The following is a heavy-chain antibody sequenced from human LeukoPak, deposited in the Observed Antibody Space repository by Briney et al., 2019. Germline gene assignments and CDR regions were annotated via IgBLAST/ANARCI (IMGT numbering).Heavy chain of an antibody. CDR1: IGSISSSKW. D-gene: IGHD3-22*01. CDR2: IYLYGTT. J-gene: IGHJ4*02. V-gene: IGHV4-4*02. CDR3: ARRNYYDSSGFDY. Sequence: PSETLSLTCSVSIGSISSSKWWSWVRQSPVKGLEWIGEIYLYGTTNYNPSFTSRVTMSVDRSRNQFSLRLNSVTAADTALYYCARRNYYDSSGFDYWGQGTLVTVSS.